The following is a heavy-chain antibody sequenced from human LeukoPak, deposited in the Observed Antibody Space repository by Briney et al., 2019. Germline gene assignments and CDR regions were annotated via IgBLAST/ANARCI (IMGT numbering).Heavy chain of an antibody. J-gene: IGHJ4*02. CDR1: GFPFSDYY. CDR2: ISGSGGST. D-gene: IGHD5-24*01. CDR3: AKDFRGYNTPFDY. V-gene: IGHV3-23*01. Sequence: QPGGSLRLSCVASGFPFSDYYMSWVRQAPGKGLEWVSAISGSGGSTYYADSVKGRFTISRDNSKNTLYLQMNSLRAEDTAVYYCAKDFRGYNTPFDYWGQGTLVTVSS.